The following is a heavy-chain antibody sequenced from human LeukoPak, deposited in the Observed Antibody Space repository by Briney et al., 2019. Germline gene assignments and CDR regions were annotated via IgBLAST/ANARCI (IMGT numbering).Heavy chain of an antibody. CDR2: ISSSSSYI. D-gene: IGHD3-22*01. Sequence: GGSLRLSCAASGFTFSSYSMNWVRQAPGKGLEWVSSISSSSSYIYYADSVKGRFTISRDNAKNSLYLQMNSLRAEDTAVYYCAPLPGHYYDSSGPIYWGQGTLVTVSS. CDR3: APLPGHYYDSSGPIY. V-gene: IGHV3-21*01. J-gene: IGHJ4*02. CDR1: GFTFSSYS.